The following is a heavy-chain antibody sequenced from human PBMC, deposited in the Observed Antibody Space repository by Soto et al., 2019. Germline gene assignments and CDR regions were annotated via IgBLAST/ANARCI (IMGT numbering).Heavy chain of an antibody. CDR1: GFTFSSYA. D-gene: IGHD1-26*01. CDR2: ISGSGGST. CDR3: AKDIGRPKGLPILKGGRYFDY. J-gene: IGHJ4*02. Sequence: GGSLRLSCAASGFTFSSYAMSWVRQAPGKGLEWVSAISGSGGSTYYADSVKVRFTISRDNSKNTLYLQMNSLRAEDTAVYYCAKDIGRPKGLPILKGGRYFDYWGQGTLVTVSS. V-gene: IGHV3-23*01.